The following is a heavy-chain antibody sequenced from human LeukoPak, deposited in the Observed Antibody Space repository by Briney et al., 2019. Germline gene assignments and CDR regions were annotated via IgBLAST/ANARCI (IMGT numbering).Heavy chain of an antibody. CDR3: ATARSAGVVRGVIRYFDY. CDR1: GYTLTELS. V-gene: IGHV1-24*01. J-gene: IGHJ4*02. Sequence: ASVKVSCKVSGYTLTELSMHWVRQAPGKGLEWRGGFDPEDGETIYAQKFQGRVTMTEDTSTDTAYMELSSLRSEDTAVYYCATARSAGVVRGVIRYFDYWGQGTLVTVSS. CDR2: FDPEDGET. D-gene: IGHD3-10*01.